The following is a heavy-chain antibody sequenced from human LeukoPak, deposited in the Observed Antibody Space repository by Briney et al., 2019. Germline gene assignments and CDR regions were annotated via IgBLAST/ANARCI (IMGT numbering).Heavy chain of an antibody. Sequence: SVKVSCKASGYTFTRYAMNWVRQAPGQGLEWMGGIIPIFGTANYAQKFQGRVTITADESTSTAYMELSSLRSEDTAVYYCARGRNRRNYYDSSGYYSGAFDIWGQGTMVTVS. CDR2: IIPIFGTA. D-gene: IGHD3-22*01. V-gene: IGHV1-69*13. J-gene: IGHJ3*02. CDR1: GYTFTRYA. CDR3: ARGRNRRNYYDSSGYYSGAFDI.